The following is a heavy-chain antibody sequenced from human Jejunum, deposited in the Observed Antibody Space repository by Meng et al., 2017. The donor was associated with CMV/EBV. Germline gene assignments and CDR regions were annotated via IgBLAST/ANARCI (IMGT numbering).Heavy chain of an antibody. Sequence: AQLVQDGGGGKKPGASLKVSCKASGYTFTNYGITWVRQAPGQGLEWMGWISAYNGNINYAQTLQGRVTMTTDTSTSTAYMELRSLRSDDTAVYYCARVEVGITSGDYWGQGTLVTVSS. J-gene: IGHJ4*02. CDR3: ARVEVGITSGDY. D-gene: IGHD1-26*01. CDR2: ISAYNGNI. CDR1: GYTFTNYG. V-gene: IGHV1-18*01.